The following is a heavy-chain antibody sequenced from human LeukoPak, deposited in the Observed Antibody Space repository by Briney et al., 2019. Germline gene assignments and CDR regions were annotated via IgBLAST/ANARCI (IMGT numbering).Heavy chain of an antibody. CDR2: IYYSGST. CDR3: ARGGKGPYYYDSSGYTLDY. D-gene: IGHD3-22*01. J-gene: IGHJ4*02. V-gene: IGHV4-59*01. CDR1: GGSISSYY. Sequence: PSETLSLTCTVSGGSISSYYWSWIRQPPGKGLEWIGYIYYSGSTNYNPSLKSRVTISVDTSKNQFSLKLSSVTAADTAVYYCARGGKGPYYYDSSGYTLDYWGQGTLVTVSS.